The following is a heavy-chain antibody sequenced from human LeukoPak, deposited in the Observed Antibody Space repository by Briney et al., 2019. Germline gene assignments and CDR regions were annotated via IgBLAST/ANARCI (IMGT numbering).Heavy chain of an antibody. CDR2: IDYSGST. CDR1: GAPISTYY. D-gene: IGHD1-26*01. Sequence: PSETLSLTCTVSGAPISTYYWSWIRQPPGKGLEWIGYIDYSGSTNYNPSLKSRVTISLDTSQNQFSLKLSSVTAADTAVYYCARDFGGTYFIQWYFDLWGRGTLVTVSS. CDR3: ARDFGGTYFIQWYFDL. J-gene: IGHJ2*01. V-gene: IGHV4-59*01.